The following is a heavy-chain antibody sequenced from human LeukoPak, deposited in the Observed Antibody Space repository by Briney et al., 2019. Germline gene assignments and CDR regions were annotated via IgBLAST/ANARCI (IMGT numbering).Heavy chain of an antibody. V-gene: IGHV4-4*02. D-gene: IGHD3-22*01. J-gene: IGHJ4*02. CDR3: ARGSSATEDDSSDRFDY. CDR2: VNLQGST. Sequence: SETLSLTCGVSGGSITSTNYWTWVRQPPGKGLEWIGEVNLQGSTNYNPSLMGRVAISVDMSENHISLQLTSVTAADTAVYYCARGSSATEDDSSDRFDYWGQGTLVTVSS. CDR1: GGSITSTNY.